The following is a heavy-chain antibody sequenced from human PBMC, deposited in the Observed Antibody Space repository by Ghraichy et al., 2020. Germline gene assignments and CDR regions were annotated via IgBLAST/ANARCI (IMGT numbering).Heavy chain of an antibody. Sequence: SETLSLTCTVSGGSISSYYWSWIRQPPGKGLEWIGYIYYSGSTNYNPSLKSRVTISVDTSKNQFSLKLSSVTAADTAVYYCARKVARRGYSGYGYYYYGMDVWGQGTTVTVSS. V-gene: IGHV4-59*01. CDR1: GGSISSYY. D-gene: IGHD5-12*01. CDR3: ARKVARRGYSGYGYYYYGMDV. J-gene: IGHJ6*02. CDR2: IYYSGST.